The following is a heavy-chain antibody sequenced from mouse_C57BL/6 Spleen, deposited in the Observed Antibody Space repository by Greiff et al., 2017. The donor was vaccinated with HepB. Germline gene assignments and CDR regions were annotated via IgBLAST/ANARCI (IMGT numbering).Heavy chain of an antibody. J-gene: IGHJ4*01. D-gene: IGHD1-1*01. CDR3: ARASYYYGSSGYAMDY. CDR2: IWWDDDK. V-gene: IGHV8-8*01. Sequence: QVTLKVSGPGILQPSQTLSLTCSFSGFSLSTFGMGVGWIRQPSGKGLEWLAHIWWDDDKYYNPALKSRLTISKDTSKNQVFLKIANVDTADTATYYCARASYYYGSSGYAMDYWGQGTSVTVSS. CDR1: GFSLSTFGMG.